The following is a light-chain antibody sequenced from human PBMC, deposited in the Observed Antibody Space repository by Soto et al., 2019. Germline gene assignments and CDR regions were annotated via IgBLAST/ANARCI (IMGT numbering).Light chain of an antibody. CDR2: XAX. CDR3: QHYNNWPPWT. Sequence: EIVMTQSPATLSVSPGERATFSCRASQGVGSNLAWYQQKPGQXXXXXXXXAXXXAXGIPARFSGSGSGTEFTLTISTLQSEDFAIYYCQHYNNWPPWTFGQGTKV. V-gene: IGKV3-15*01. J-gene: IGKJ1*01. CDR1: QGVGSN.